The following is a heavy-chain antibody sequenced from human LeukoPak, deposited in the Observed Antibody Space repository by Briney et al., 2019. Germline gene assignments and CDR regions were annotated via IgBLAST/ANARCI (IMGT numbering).Heavy chain of an antibody. V-gene: IGHV3-23*01. Sequence: GGSLRLSCAASGFTFSSYAMSWVRQAPGKGLEWVSAISGSGGSTYYADSVKGRFTISRDNSKNTLYLQMNSLRAEDTAVYYCAEDHLVGVVPAAHFYWGQGTLVTVSS. CDR3: AEDHLVGVVPAAHFY. J-gene: IGHJ4*02. D-gene: IGHD2-2*01. CDR1: GFTFSSYA. CDR2: ISGSGGST.